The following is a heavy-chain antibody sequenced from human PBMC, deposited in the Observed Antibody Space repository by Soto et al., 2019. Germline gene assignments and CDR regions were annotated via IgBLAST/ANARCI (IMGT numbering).Heavy chain of an antibody. CDR1: GDTFTDYY. CDR3: ATGGHVVVVTAALDY. CDR2: VNPSGGHT. Sequence: QVQLMQSGAEVKKPGASVKVSCKASGDTFTDYYIHWVRQAPGQGLEWMGTVNPSGGHTTYAQHFLGRVTMTRDTSTSTLYMELTSLTSDDTAIYYRATGGHVVVVTAALDYWAQGTLVTVSS. V-gene: IGHV1-46*01. D-gene: IGHD2-21*02. J-gene: IGHJ4*02.